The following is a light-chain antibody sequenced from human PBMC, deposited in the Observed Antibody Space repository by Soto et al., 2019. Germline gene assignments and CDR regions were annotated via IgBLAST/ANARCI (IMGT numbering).Light chain of an antibody. CDR1: RNINTY. CDR3: QQTSAAPFT. J-gene: IGKJ3*01. CDR2: GAS. Sequence: DIQMAQSPSSLSASVGDTITITCRASRNINTYLNWYQQKPEKAPKLLIFGASSLQSGVPSMFSGSGSRTDFTLTINSLQPEDFATYYCQQTSAAPFTFGPGTKVDIK. V-gene: IGKV1-39*01.